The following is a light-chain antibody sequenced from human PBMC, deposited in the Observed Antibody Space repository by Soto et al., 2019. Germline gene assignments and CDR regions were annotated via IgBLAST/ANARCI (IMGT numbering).Light chain of an antibody. CDR1: QTITGTY. V-gene: IGKV3-20*01. CDR3: QQYGRSKRWT. Sequence: EVVLTQFPGTLSLSPGERATLSCRAGQTITGTYLAWYQQKPGQAPRLLIHGASTRATGIPDRFSGGGTGTDFNLNISRVEPEDFAMYYCQQYGRSKRWTFGQGTKV. J-gene: IGKJ1*01. CDR2: GAS.